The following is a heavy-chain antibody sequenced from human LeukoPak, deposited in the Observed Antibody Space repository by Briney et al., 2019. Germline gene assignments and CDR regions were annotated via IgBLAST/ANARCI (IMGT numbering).Heavy chain of an antibody. Sequence: PSETLSLTCTVSGGSISSSSYYWGWIRQPPGKGLEWIGSIYYSGSTYYNPSLKSRVTISVDTSKNQFSLKLSSVTAADTAVYFCARGRLRVGGSAKRYFDYWGQGTLVTVSS. CDR3: ARGRLRVGGSAKRYFDY. J-gene: IGHJ4*02. D-gene: IGHD3-16*01. CDR2: IYYSGST. V-gene: IGHV4-39*07. CDR1: GGSISSSSYY.